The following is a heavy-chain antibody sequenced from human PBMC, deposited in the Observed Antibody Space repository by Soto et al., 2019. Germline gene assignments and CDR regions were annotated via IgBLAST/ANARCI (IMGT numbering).Heavy chain of an antibody. J-gene: IGHJ4*02. CDR3: AREAGRFYVGYFDY. D-gene: IGHD1-26*01. V-gene: IGHV3-30*03. CDR2: ISYDGSNK. Sequence: GGSLRLSCAASGFTFSSYGMHWVRQAPGKGLEWVAVISYDGSNKYYADSVKGRFTISRDNSKNTLYLQMNSLRAEDTAVYYCAREAGRFYVGYFDYWGQGTLVTVSS. CDR1: GFTFSSYG.